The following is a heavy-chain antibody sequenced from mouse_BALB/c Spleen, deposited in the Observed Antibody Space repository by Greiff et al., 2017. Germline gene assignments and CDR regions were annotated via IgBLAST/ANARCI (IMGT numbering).Heavy chain of an antibody. D-gene: IGHD1-1*01. J-gene: IGHJ2*01. CDR1: GFNIKDTY. CDR3: ARGITTVVDDY. Sequence: VQLKQSGAELVKPGASVKLSCTASGFNIKDTYLHWVKQRPEQGLEWIGRIDPANGNTKYDPKFQGKATITADTSSNTAYLQLSSLTSEDTAGYYCARGITTVVDDYWGQGTTLTVSS. V-gene: IGHV14-3*02. CDR2: IDPANGNT.